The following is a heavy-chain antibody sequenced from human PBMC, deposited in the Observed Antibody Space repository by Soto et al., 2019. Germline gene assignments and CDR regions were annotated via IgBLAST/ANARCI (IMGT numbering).Heavy chain of an antibody. Sequence: QVQLVPSGAEVKNPGASVMVSCKTSCYTFINYGITWVRHAPGQGLEWMGWLSAYNGDTSSSEKLQDRVTMTTDTSTNTVYMYLRSLTSDDTAVYYCARWSAIVGGAEARDVWGQGTMVIVSS. CDR1: CYTFINYG. CDR3: ARWSAIVGGAEARDV. CDR2: LSAYNGDT. J-gene: IGHJ3*01. D-gene: IGHD1-26*01. V-gene: IGHV1-18*01.